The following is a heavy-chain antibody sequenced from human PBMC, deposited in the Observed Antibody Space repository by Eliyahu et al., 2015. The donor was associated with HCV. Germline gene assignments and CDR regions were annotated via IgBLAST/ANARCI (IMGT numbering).Heavy chain of an antibody. J-gene: IGHJ4*02. CDR3: ARVPVTTEEVIFDY. V-gene: IGHV1-2*04. CDR2: INPNSGGT. CDR1: GXTFTGYY. Sequence: QVQLVQSGAEVKKPXXSVXVSXXXSGXTFTGYYMHWVRQAPGQGLAWMGWINPNSGGTNYAQKFQGWVTMTRDTSISTAYMELSRLRSDDTAVYYCARVPVTTEEVIFDYWGQGTLVTVSS. D-gene: IGHD4-17*01.